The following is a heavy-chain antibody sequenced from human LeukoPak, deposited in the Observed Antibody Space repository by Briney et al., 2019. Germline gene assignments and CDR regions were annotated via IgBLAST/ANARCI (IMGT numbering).Heavy chain of an antibody. J-gene: IGHJ3*02. D-gene: IGHD3-22*01. CDR1: GGSFSGYY. V-gene: IGHV4-34*01. CDR2: INHSGST. CDR3: AREGYDSSGYYSSGAFDI. Sequence: SETLSLTCAVYGGSFSGYYWSWIRQPPGKGLEWIGEINHSGSTNYNPSLKSRVTISVDTSKNQFSLKLSSVTAADTAVYYCAREGYDSSGYYSSGAFDIWGQGTMVTVS.